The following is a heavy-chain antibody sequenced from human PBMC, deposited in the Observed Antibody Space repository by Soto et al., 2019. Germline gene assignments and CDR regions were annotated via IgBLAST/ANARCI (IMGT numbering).Heavy chain of an antibody. J-gene: IGHJ5*02. CDR2: ISGSGRTI. CDR1: GIVFSDY. Sequence: QVQLVESGGGLVKPGGPLRLSCAASGIVFSDYMSWVRQAPGKGLEWLSYISGSGRTIYSADSVKGRFTISRENATNSLYIQMLNVMTVDMAVYYRARILFPCGGFAPWRKGTVVTVSS. CDR3: ARILFPCGGFAP. V-gene: IGHV3-11*01. D-gene: IGHD2-21*01.